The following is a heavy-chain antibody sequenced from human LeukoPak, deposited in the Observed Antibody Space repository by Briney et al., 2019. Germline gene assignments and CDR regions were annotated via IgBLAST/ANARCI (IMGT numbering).Heavy chain of an antibody. J-gene: IGHJ4*02. Sequence: PGGSLTLSCAASGFTFDDYAMHWVRQAPGKGREWVALISGDGGSTYYADSVKGRFTIATDNSKNSLYLQMNSLRTEDTALYYCAKDIGYSYGLDYWGQGNLVTVSS. D-gene: IGHD5-18*01. CDR1: GFTFDDYA. V-gene: IGHV3-43*02. CDR3: AKDIGYSYGLDY. CDR2: ISGDGGST.